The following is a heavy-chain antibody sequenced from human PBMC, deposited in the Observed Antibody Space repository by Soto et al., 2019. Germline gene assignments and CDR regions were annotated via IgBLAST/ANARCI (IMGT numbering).Heavy chain of an antibody. CDR3: AKGSIESSASVDN. J-gene: IGHJ4*02. CDR1: GLPVSSYA. CDR2: ISARGGIL. V-gene: IGHV3-23*01. Sequence: EVQLLEAGGGLVQPGGSLRLSCAASGLPVSSYAMVSVRQAPGKGLEWDSVISARGGILYFADAVKGRFTISRDNSKNVLSLEMNSLRAGDPAADFCAKGSIESSASVDNWGQGPLVVVSA. D-gene: IGHD1-26*01.